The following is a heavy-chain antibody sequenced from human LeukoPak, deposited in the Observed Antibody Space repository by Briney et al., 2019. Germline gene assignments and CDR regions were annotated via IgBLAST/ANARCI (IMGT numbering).Heavy chain of an antibody. D-gene: IGHD2-2*01. Sequence: PGRSLRLSCAASGFTFSSYAMHWVRQAPGKGLEWVAVISYDGSNKYYADSVKGRFTIPRDNSKNTLYLQMNSLRAEDTAVYYCARGDIVVVPYYFDYWGQGTLVTVSS. CDR3: ARGDIVVVPYYFDY. V-gene: IGHV3-30*04. J-gene: IGHJ4*02. CDR2: ISYDGSNK. CDR1: GFTFSSYA.